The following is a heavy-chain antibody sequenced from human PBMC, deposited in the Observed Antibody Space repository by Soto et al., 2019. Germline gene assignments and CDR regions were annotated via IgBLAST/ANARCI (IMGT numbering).Heavy chain of an antibody. Sequence: SETLSLTCAVYGGSFSGYYWSWIRQPPGKGLEWIGEINHSGITNYNPSLKSRVTISVDTSKNQFSLKLSSVTAADTAVYYCARGRPYFYYYYGMDVWGPGTTAT. CDR1: GGSFSGYY. D-gene: IGHD3-10*01. J-gene: IGHJ6*02. V-gene: IGHV4-34*01. CDR3: ARGRPYFYYYYGMDV. CDR2: INHSGIT.